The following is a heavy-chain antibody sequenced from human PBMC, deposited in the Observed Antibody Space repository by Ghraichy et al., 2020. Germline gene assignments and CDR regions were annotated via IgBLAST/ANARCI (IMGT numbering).Heavy chain of an antibody. V-gene: IGHV3-7*03. CDR1: GFTLSSHY. J-gene: IGHJ3*02. Sequence: GESLRLSCAASGFTLSSHYMTWVRQAPGKGLEWVANIKQDGSDRYYVDSVKGRFSISRDNAKNSLYLQMNGLRAEDTAVYYCAREALVVVPAAMDDAFDIWGRGTMVTVSS. CDR2: IKQDGSDR. CDR3: AREALVVVPAAMDDAFDI. D-gene: IGHD2-2*01.